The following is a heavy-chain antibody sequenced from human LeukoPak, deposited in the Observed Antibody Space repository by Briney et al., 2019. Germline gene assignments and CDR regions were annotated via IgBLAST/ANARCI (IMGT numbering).Heavy chain of an antibody. Sequence: GGSLRLSCAASGFIFSSYGMHWVRQAPGKGPEWVAVIWYDGSKKYYADSVKGRFTISRDYSENTLYLQMNSLRAEDTAVYYCARDTGGYFEYWGQGTLVTVSS. CDR2: IWYDGSKK. J-gene: IGHJ4*02. CDR3: ARDTGGYFEY. V-gene: IGHV3-33*01. D-gene: IGHD3-16*01. CDR1: GFIFSSYG.